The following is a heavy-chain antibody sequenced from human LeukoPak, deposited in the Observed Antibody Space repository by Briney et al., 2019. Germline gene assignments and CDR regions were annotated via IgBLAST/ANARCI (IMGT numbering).Heavy chain of an antibody. CDR1: GYSFTRYW. CDR2: IYPADSDT. Sequence: GESLKISCKGSGYSFTRYWIGWVRQMPGKGLEWMLIIYPADSDTRYSPSFQGHVTISADKSINTAYLQWSSLKASDTAMYYCASPAEAYDSSAYHYYDYWGQGTLVTVSS. CDR3: ASPAEAYDSSAYHYYDY. J-gene: IGHJ4*02. D-gene: IGHD3-22*01. V-gene: IGHV5-51*01.